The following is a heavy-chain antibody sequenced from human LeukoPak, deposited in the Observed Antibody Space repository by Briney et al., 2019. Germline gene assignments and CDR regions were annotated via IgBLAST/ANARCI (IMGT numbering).Heavy chain of an antibody. CDR2: IDDSGVIR. CDR1: GFTFKTHA. CDR3: AKRLKRNYYYHYAMDV. D-gene: IGHD3-22*01. V-gene: IGHV3-23*01. J-gene: IGHJ6*02. Sequence: GGSLRLSCAASGFTFKTHAMSWVRQAPGKGLEWVSRIDDSGVIRSYADSVKGRFTISRDNSKMTLTLQMNSLRAEDTAIYYCAKRLKRNYYYHYAMDVWGQGTTVTVSS.